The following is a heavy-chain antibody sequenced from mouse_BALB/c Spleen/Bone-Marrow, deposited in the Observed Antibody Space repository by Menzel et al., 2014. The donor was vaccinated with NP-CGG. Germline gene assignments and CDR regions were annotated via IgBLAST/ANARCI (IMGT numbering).Heavy chain of an antibody. V-gene: IGHV5-6-3*01. D-gene: IGHD2-12*01. CDR2: INGNGGSS. J-gene: IGHJ2*01. CDR3: ARVAYYNVSFDY. Sequence: EVKLQESGGGLVQPGVSLKLSCAASGITFSNYGMSWIRQTPDKRLELVATINGNGGSSYYPDSVKGRFTISRDNAKNTLYLQMSSLKSEDTAMYYCARVAYYNVSFDYWGQGTTLTVSS. CDR1: GITFSNYG.